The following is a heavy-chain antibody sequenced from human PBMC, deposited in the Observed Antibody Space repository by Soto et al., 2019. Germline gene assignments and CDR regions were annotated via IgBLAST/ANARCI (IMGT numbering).Heavy chain of an antibody. V-gene: IGHV1-2*02. CDR2: INPNGGGT. D-gene: IGHD1-1*01. CDR1: GFTFTGYY. J-gene: IGHJ4*02. CDR3: ARDPPGGWNDEGVQGTY. Sequence: ASVKVSCKAYGFTFTGYYLHWVRQAPGQGLEWMGWINPNGGGTNYAQKFQARVTMTRDTSINTAYMELSRLSSDDTAVYYCARDPPGGWNDEGVQGTYWGRGTLVTVSS.